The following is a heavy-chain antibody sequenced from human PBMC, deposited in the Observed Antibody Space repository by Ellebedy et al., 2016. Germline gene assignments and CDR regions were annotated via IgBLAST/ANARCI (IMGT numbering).Heavy chain of an antibody. J-gene: IGHJ6*02. CDR1: GFLFSSYW. Sequence: GESLKISCAASGFLFSSYWMNWVRQAPGKGLEWVANIKQDGSEKYYADSVKGRFTMSRDNAKNSLYLQMNSLRAEDTAVYYCARDSCSSISCFPPYYYYGMDVWGQGTTVTVSS. CDR3: ARDSCSSISCFPPYYYYGMDV. D-gene: IGHD2-2*01. V-gene: IGHV3-7*01. CDR2: IKQDGSEK.